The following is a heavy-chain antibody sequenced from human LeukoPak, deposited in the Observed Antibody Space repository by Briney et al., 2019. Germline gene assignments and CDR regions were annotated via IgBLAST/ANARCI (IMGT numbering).Heavy chain of an antibody. CDR2: ISYIGST. V-gene: IGHV4-59*11. Sequence: ASETLSLTCAVSADSFSSHYWTWIRQPPGKGLEWIGYISYIGSTNYNPSLNTRVTISIDTSKNQFYLKLSSVTAADTAVYYCARDLVTVTKGFDIWGQGTMVSVSS. CDR3: ARDLVTVTKGFDI. J-gene: IGHJ3*02. CDR1: ADSFSSHY. D-gene: IGHD4-17*01.